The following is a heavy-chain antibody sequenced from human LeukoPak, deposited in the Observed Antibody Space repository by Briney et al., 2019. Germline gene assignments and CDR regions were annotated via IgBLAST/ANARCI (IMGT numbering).Heavy chain of an antibody. D-gene: IGHD3-10*01. CDR2: IYYSGST. CDR3: ARVPYGSGSYHYFDY. V-gene: IGHV4-31*11. CDR1: GGSISSGGYY. J-gene: IGHJ4*02. Sequence: SQTLSLTCAVSGGSISSGGYYWSWIRQHPGKGLEWIGYIYYSGSTYYNPSLKSRVTISVDTSKNQFSLKLSSVTAADTAVYYCARVPYGSGSYHYFDYWGQGTLVTVSS.